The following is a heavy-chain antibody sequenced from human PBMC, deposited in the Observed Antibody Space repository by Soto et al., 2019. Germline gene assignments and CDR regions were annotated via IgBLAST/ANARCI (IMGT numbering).Heavy chain of an antibody. Sequence: GGSLRLSCAASGFTFNYAWMNWVRQAPGKGLEWVGRIKSKTDGGTTDYAAPVKGRFTISRDDSKNTLYLQMNSLKTEDTAVYYCTTDPVTMIVVVPSSGWGQGTLVTVSS. CDR1: GFTFNYAW. J-gene: IGHJ4*02. V-gene: IGHV3-15*07. CDR3: TTDPVTMIVVVPSSG. D-gene: IGHD3-22*01. CDR2: IKSKTDGGTT.